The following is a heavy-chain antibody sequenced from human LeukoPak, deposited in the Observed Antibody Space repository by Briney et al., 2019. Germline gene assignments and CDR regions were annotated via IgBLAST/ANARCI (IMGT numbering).Heavy chain of an antibody. V-gene: IGHV3-9*01. J-gene: IGHJ5*01. CDR1: GFTFDDYG. CDR2: ISWNSGNI. CDR3: AKVDGYNSGWYDS. Sequence: PGGSLRLSCAASGFTFDDYGMHWVRQPPGKGLEWVSGISWNSGNIGYADSVKGRFTISRDNAKNSLYLQMDILKPEDTALYYCAKVDGYNSGWYDSWGQGTLVTVSS. D-gene: IGHD6-19*01.